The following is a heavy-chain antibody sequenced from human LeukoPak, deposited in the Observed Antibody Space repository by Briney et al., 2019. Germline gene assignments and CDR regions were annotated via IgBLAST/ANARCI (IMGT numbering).Heavy chain of an antibody. CDR3: ASAQTYFDFRSVEKEGDAFDI. Sequence: ASVKVSCKASGYTFTSYGISWVRQAPGQGLEWMGWISAYNGNTNYAQKLQGRVTMTTDTSTSTAYMELRSLRSDDTAVYYCASAQTYFDFRSVEKEGDAFDIWGQGTMVTVSS. CDR1: GYTFTSYG. CDR2: ISAYNGNT. D-gene: IGHD3-3*01. V-gene: IGHV1-18*01. J-gene: IGHJ3*02.